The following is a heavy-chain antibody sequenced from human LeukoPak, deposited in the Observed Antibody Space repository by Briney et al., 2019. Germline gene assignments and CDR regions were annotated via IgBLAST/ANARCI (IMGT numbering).Heavy chain of an antibody. J-gene: IGHJ6*02. CDR3: ARGGRNYYYGMDV. CDR1: GGSFSGYY. Sequence: NSSETLSLTCAVYGGSFSGYYWSWIRQPPGKGLEWIGEINHSGSTNYNPSLKSRVTISVDTSKNQFSLKLSSVTAADTAVSYCARGGRNYYYGMDVWGQGTTVTVYS. CDR2: INHSGST. V-gene: IGHV4-34*01.